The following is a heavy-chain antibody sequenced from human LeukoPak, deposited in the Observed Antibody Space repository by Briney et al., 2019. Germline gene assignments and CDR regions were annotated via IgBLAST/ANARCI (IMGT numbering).Heavy chain of an antibody. CDR2: ICGSGGST. V-gene: IGHV3-23*01. Sequence: PGGSLRLSCAASGFTFSSYAMSWVRQAPGKGLEWVSAICGSGGSTYYADSVKGRFTISRDNSKNTLYLQMNSLRAEETAVYYWAKDTGRAGAGTEYFQHWGQGGLVTVSS. J-gene: IGHJ1*01. D-gene: IGHD6-13*01. CDR1: GFTFSSYA. CDR3: AKDTGRAGAGTEYFQH.